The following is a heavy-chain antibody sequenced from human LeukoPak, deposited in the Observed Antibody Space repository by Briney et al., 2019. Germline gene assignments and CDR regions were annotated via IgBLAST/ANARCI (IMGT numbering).Heavy chain of an antibody. D-gene: IGHD5-12*01. CDR1: GFTFSSYA. V-gene: IGHV3-9*01. Sequence: PGGSLRLSCAASGFTFSSYAMSWVRQAPGKGLGWVSGISWNSGSIGYADSVKGRFTISRDNAKNSLYLQMNSLRAEDTALYYCAKDIGWLRVFSAFDIWGQGTMVTVSS. CDR3: AKDIGWLRVFSAFDI. CDR2: ISWNSGSI. J-gene: IGHJ3*02.